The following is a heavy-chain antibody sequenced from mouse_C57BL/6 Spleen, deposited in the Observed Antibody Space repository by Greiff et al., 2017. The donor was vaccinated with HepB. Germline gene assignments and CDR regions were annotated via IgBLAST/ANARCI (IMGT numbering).Heavy chain of an antibody. CDR3: ARRGFYYYGSSYNYYAMDY. J-gene: IGHJ4*01. V-gene: IGHV1-54*01. Sequence: VQLQQSGAELVRPGTSVKVSCKASGYAFTNYLIEWVKQRPGQGLEWIGVINPGSGGTNYNEKFKGKATLTADKSSSTAYMQLSSLTSEDSAVYFCARRGFYYYGSSYNYYAMDYWGQGTSVTVSS. CDR1: GYAFTNYL. CDR2: INPGSGGT. D-gene: IGHD1-1*01.